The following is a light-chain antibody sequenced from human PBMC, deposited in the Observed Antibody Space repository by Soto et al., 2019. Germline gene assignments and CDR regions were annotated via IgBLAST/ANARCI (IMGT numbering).Light chain of an antibody. CDR2: GAS. Sequence: EIVMTQSPATLFVSPGESATLSCRASQSVSSNLAWYQQKPGQAPRLLIYGASTRATGSPARFSGSGSGTDFSLTISSLQSEDFAIYYCQQYNDWPPYTFGPGTKLEIK. CDR3: QQYNDWPPYT. J-gene: IGKJ2*01. V-gene: IGKV3-15*01. CDR1: QSVSSN.